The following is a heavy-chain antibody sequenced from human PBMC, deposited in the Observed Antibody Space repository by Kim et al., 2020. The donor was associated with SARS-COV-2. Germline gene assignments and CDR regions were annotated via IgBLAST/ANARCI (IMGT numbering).Heavy chain of an antibody. V-gene: IGHV5-51*01. D-gene: IGHD6-13*01. CDR2: INPRDADT. J-gene: IGHJ6*02. Sequence: GASLKISCKGSGYSFTNYWIAWVRQMPGKGLEWMGIINPRDADTRYSPSFQGHVTISADKSISTAFPEWSSLEASDTAMYYCARHRAAGGGYYYGMDVWGQGTTVTVSS. CDR3: ARHRAAGGGYYYGMDV. CDR1: GYSFTNYW.